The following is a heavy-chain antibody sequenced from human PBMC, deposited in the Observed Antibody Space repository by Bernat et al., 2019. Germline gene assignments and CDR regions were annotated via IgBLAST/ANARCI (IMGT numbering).Heavy chain of an antibody. D-gene: IGHD3-3*01. Sequence: VQLVESGGGVVQPGRSLRLSCAASGFTFSSYNMNWVRQAPGKGLEWVSSISSSSSSIYYADSVKGRFTISRDNAQNSLYLQMNSLRAEDTAVYYCASSRSGAFDIWGQGTMVTVSS. CDR1: GFTFSSYN. CDR2: ISSSSSSI. J-gene: IGHJ3*02. CDR3: ASSRSGAFDI. V-gene: IGHV3-21*01.